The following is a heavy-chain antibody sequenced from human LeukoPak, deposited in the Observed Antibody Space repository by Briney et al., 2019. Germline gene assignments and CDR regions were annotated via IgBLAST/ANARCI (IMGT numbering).Heavy chain of an antibody. CDR2: ILGSGDT. V-gene: IGHV3-53*01. Sequence: SGGSLRLSCAASGFTVTTNYMSWVRQAPGKGLEWVSTILGSGDTWYADSVKGRFTISRDNSKNTLYLQMNSLRAEDTAVYYCAKLAEYYYGSGSSQIDYWGQGTLVTVSS. J-gene: IGHJ4*02. D-gene: IGHD3-10*01. CDR1: GFTVTTNY. CDR3: AKLAEYYYGSGSSQIDY.